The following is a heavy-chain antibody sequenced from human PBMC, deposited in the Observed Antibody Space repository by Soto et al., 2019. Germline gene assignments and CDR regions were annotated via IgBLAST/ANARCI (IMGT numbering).Heavy chain of an antibody. CDR2: LHPNNGAK. Sequence: ASVKVSCNASGYTFSDHYLLWVRQAHGRWLEWLGWLHPNNGAKNSAQKFQGGVTMTRETSISTAYLQIPQLESPDNAVYFCGRASCLSVGHRASGYCGQVTPVTV. CDR1: GYTFSDHY. CDR3: GRASCLSVGHRASGY. J-gene: IGHJ4*02. D-gene: IGHD1-1*01. V-gene: IGHV1-2*02.